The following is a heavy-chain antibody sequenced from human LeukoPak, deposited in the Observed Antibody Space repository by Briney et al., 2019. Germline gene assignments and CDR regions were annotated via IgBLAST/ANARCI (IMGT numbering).Heavy chain of an antibody. D-gene: IGHD3-10*01. CDR3: ANYGSGSYSFDY. CDR1: GGSMSSSGYY. V-gene: IGHV4-39*01. J-gene: IGHJ4*02. CDR2: IYYSGST. Sequence: PSETLSLTCTVSGGSMSSSGYYWGWIRQPPGKGLEWIGTIYYSGSTYYNPSLESRVTISVDTSKNQFSLKLSSVTAADTAVYYCANYGSGSYSFDYWGQGTLVPVSS.